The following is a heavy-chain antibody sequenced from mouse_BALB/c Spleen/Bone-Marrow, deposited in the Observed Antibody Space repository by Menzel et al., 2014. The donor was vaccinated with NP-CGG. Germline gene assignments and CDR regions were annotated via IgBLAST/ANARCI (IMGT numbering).Heavy chain of an antibody. CDR2: IDPYYGGT. D-gene: IGHD1-1*01. CDR3: ARGYGNSYIYYFDY. J-gene: IGHJ2*01. CDR1: GYSFTGYN. V-gene: IGHV1-39*01. Sequence: QLQESGPELEKPGASGEISCQASGYSFTGYNMNWVKQGNGERLEWIGNIDPYYGGTSFNQKFKGKATLTVDKSSSTAYMQLKSLTSEDSAVYYCARGYGNSYIYYFDYWGQGTALTVSS.